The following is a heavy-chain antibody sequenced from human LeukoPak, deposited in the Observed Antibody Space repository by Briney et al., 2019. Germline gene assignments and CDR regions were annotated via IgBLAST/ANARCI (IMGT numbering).Heavy chain of an antibody. Sequence: SVKVSCKASGGTFSSYAISWVRQAPGQGLEWMGRIIPILGIANYAQKFQGRVTITADESTSTAYMELSSLRSEDTAVYYCARVGPGEAFDIWGQGTMVTVSS. CDR1: GGTFSSYA. CDR2: IIPILGIA. CDR3: ARVGPGEAFDI. J-gene: IGHJ3*02. V-gene: IGHV1-69*04. D-gene: IGHD3-16*01.